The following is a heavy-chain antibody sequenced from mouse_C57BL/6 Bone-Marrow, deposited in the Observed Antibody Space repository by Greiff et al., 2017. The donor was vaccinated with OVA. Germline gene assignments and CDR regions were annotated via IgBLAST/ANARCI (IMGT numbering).Heavy chain of an antibody. V-gene: IGHV1-64*01. CDR2: IHPNSGST. CDR3: ASHLYYGSRELAY. CDR1: GYTFTSYW. J-gene: IGHJ3*01. D-gene: IGHD1-1*01. Sequence: VQLQQPGAELVKPGASVKLSCKASGYTFTSYWMHWVKQRPGQGLEWIGMIHPNSGSTNYNEKFKSKATLTVDKSSSTAYMQLSSLTSEDSAVYYCASHLYYGSRELAYWGQGTLVTVSA.